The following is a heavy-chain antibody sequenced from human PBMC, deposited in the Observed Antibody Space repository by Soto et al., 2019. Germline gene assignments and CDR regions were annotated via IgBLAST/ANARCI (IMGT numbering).Heavy chain of an antibody. V-gene: IGHV1-3*01. D-gene: IGHD5-12*01. CDR1: GYTFTSYA. Sequence: ASVKVSCKASGYTFTSYAMHWVRQAPGQRLEWMGWINAGNGNTKYSQKFQGRVTITRDTSASTAYMELSSLRSEDTAVYYCARGTRDGYTLIDYWGQGTLVTSPQ. CDR3: ARGTRDGYTLIDY. J-gene: IGHJ4*02. CDR2: INAGNGNT.